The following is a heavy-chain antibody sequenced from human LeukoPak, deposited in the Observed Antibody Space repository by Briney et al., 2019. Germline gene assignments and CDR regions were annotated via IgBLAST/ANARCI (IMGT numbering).Heavy chain of an antibody. D-gene: IGHD6-13*01. J-gene: IGHJ6*03. CDR1: GFTFSSYA. CDR3: ARKDYSSSWYKYYYYYMDV. Sequence: GGSLRLSCAASGFTFSSYAMHWVRQAPGEGLEWVAVISYDGSNKYYADSVKGRFTISRDNSKNTLYLQMNSLRAEDTAVYYCARKDYSSSWYKYYYYYMDVWGKGTTVTVSS. CDR2: ISYDGSNK. V-gene: IGHV3-30*01.